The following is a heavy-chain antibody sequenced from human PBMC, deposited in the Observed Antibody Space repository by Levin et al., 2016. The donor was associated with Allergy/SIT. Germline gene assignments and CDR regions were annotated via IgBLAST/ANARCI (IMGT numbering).Heavy chain of an antibody. V-gene: IGHV1-69*13. J-gene: IGHJ4*02. D-gene: IGHD6-13*01. CDR1: GGTFSSYA. CDR3: ARGIRGSSWYGTMGSFDY. CDR2: IIPIFGTA. Sequence: SVKVSCKASGGTFSSYAISWVRQAPGQGLEWMGGIIPIFGTANYAQKFQGRVTITADESTSTAYMELSSLRSEDTAVYYCARGIRGSSWYGTMGSFDYWGQGTLVTVSS.